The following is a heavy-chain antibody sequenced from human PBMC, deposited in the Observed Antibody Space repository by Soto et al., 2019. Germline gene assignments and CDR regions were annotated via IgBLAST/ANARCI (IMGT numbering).Heavy chain of an antibody. CDR1: GYTFTTYA. J-gene: IGHJ4*02. CDR2: INAGGGDT. CDR3: ARGRVVRGVTTSVPHAF. Sequence: QVQLVQSGAEVKKPGASVKVSCKTSGYTFTTYAMHWVRQAPGQRLEWMGWINAGGGDTKYSQRFQGRVTISRVTSASTVYMALSSLAPEDTAVYYWARGRVVRGVTTSVPHAFWGKGPLVTFSS. D-gene: IGHD3-10*01. V-gene: IGHV1-3*01.